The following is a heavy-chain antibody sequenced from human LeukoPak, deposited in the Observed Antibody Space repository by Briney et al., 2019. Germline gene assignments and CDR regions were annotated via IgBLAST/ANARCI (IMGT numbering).Heavy chain of an antibody. V-gene: IGHV3-48*03. CDR1: GFTFSNYW. CDR3: ARIGSSGYSGSFDY. CDR2: ISSSGSTI. J-gene: IGHJ4*02. Sequence: GGSLRLSCAASGFTFSNYWMSWVRQAPGKGLEWVSYISSSGSTIYYADSVKGRFTISRDNAKNSLYLQMNSLRAEDTAVYYCARIGSSGYSGSFDYWGQGTLVTVSS. D-gene: IGHD3-22*01.